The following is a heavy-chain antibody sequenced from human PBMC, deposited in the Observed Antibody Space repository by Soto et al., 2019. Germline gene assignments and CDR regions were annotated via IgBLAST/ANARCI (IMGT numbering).Heavy chain of an antibody. CDR3: ASWHEREHAYDV. CDR1: GLTVSGKKY. CDR2: LYDVDGT. V-gene: IGHV3-53*01. D-gene: IGHD1-1*01. Sequence: DVQLVESGGGLIQPGESLRLSCAAFGLTVSGKKYVAWVRQAPGKGLEWVSALYDVDGTYYADSVKGRFTTSRDSSKTTVYLQMNGLRPADTAVYYCASWHEREHAYDVWGQWTTVTVSS. J-gene: IGHJ3*01.